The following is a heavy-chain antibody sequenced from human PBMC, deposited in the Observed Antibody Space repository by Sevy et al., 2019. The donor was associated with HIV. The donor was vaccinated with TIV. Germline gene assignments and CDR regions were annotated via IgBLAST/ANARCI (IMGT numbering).Heavy chain of an antibody. Sequence: GGSLRLPCTASGFAFNTYAMYWVRQAPGKGLEWVSSISTNGNIKYYEDSVKGRFILSRESSKNTVYLQMHSLRVDDTAVYYCAKEATIVVMVAYVFDMWGQGTTVTVSS. D-gene: IGHD2-8*01. J-gene: IGHJ3*02. V-gene: IGHV3-23*01. CDR1: GFAFNTYA. CDR3: AKEATIVVMVAYVFDM. CDR2: ISTNGNIK.